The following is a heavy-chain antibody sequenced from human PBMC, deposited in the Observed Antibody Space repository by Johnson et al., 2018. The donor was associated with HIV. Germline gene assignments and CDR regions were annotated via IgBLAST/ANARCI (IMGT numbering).Heavy chain of an antibody. CDR3: ARQQLANPRDAFDI. CDR2: ISSSGSTI. J-gene: IGHJ3*02. V-gene: IGHV3-48*04. CDR1: GFTFTSYW. D-gene: IGHD6-13*01. Sequence: VQLVESGGGVVQPGGSLRLSCAASGFTFTSYWMSWVRQAPGKGLEWVSYISSSGSTIYYADSVKGRFTISRDNAKNSLYLQMNSLRAEDTAVYYCARQQLANPRDAFDIWGQGTMVTVSS.